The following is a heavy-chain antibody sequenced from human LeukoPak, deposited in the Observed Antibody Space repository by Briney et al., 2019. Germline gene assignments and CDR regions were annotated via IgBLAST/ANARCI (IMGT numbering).Heavy chain of an antibody. CDR3: ARNRSWYCSSTSCYVDY. J-gene: IGHJ4*02. CDR2: ISSSGSTI. Sequence: PGGSLRLSCAASGFTFSDYYMSWIRQAPGKGLEWVSYISSSGSTIYYADSVKGRFTISRDNAKNSLYLQMNSLRAEDTAVYYCARNRSWYCSSTSCYVDYWGQGTLVTVSS. CDR1: GFTFSDYY. D-gene: IGHD2-2*01. V-gene: IGHV3-11*04.